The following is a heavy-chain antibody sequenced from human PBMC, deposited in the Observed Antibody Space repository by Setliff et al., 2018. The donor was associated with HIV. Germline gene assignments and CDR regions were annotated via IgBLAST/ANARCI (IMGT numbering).Heavy chain of an antibody. CDR2: LYNSGST. V-gene: IGHV4-59*08. J-gene: IGHJ4*02. D-gene: IGHD5-12*01. Sequence: PSETLSLTCAVSGGSITNFYWSWIRQPPGKGLEWIGYLYNSGSTKYNPSLKSRVTISIDMSKTQLSLNLNSVTAADTALYYCALWGYSNAGGFDYWGQGTLVTV. CDR3: ALWGYSNAGGFDY. CDR1: GGSITNFY.